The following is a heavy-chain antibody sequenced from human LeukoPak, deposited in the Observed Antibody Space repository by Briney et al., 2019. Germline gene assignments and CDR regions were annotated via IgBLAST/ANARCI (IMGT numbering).Heavy chain of an antibody. V-gene: IGHV1-2*02. D-gene: IGHD6-13*01. CDR1: GYTFTGYY. J-gene: IGHJ4*02. CDR2: INPNSGGT. CDR3: ARVSSWYIGGYYFDY. Sequence: GASVKVSCKASGYTFTGYYMHWVRQAPGQGLEWMGWINPNSGGTNYAQKFQGRVTMTRDTSISTAYMELSRLRSDDTAVYYCARVSSWYIGGYYFDYWGQGTLVTVSS.